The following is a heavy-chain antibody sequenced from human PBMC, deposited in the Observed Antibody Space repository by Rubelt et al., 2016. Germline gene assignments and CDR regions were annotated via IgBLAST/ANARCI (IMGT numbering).Heavy chain of an antibody. V-gene: IGHV3-30*03. D-gene: IGHD6-13*01. Sequence: GFTFSSCHMHWVRQAPGKGLEWVALISYDGRNKHYADSVKGRFTISRDNSKNTLDLQMNSLTSEDTAVYYCAREAAGQDFDYWAQGTLVTVSS. CDR1: GFTFSSCH. CDR2: ISYDGRNK. CDR3: AREAAGQDFDY. J-gene: IGHJ4*02.